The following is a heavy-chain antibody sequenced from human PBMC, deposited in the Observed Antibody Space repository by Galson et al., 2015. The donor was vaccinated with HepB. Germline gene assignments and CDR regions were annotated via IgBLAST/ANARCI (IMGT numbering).Heavy chain of an antibody. J-gene: IGHJ4*02. CDR1: GFTFSGSA. CDR2: IRSKANSYAT. Sequence: SLRLSCAASGFTFSGSAMHWVRQASGKGLEWVGRIRSKANSYATAYAASVKGRFTISRDDSKNTAYLQMNSLKTEDTAVYYCTRHQEVALGDYWGQGTLVTVSS. V-gene: IGHV3-73*01. CDR3: TRHQEVALGDY. D-gene: IGHD3-3*02.